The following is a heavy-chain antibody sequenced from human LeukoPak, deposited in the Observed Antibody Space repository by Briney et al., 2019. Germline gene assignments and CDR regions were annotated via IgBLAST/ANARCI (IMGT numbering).Heavy chain of an antibody. CDR2: INPNSGDT. D-gene: IGHD3-16*01. CDR3: ARDRLGGGRGHFDY. CDR1: GYTFTGYY. V-gene: IGHV1-2*06. J-gene: IGHJ4*02. Sequence: GASVKVSCKTSGYTFTGYYMHWVRQAPGQGLEWMGRINPNSGDTNYAQKFQGRVTMTRDTSISTAYMELSRLRSDDTAVYYCARDRLGGGRGHFDYWGQGTLVTVSS.